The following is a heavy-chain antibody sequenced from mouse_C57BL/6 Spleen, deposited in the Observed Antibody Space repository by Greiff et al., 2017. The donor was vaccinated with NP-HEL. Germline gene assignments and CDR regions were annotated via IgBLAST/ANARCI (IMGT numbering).Heavy chain of an antibody. CDR1: GFTFSSYA. CDR2: ISDGGSYT. D-gene: IGHD3-1*01. V-gene: IGHV5-4*01. Sequence: EVHLVESGGGLVKPGGSLKLSCAASGFTFSSYAMSWVRQTPEKRLEWVATISDGGSYTYYPDNVKGRFTISRDNAKNNLYLQMSHLKSEDTAMYYCARDMLDWGQGTSVTVSS. CDR3: ARDMLD. J-gene: IGHJ4*01.